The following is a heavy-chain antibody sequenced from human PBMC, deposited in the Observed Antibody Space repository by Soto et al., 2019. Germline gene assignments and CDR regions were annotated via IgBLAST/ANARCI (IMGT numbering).Heavy chain of an antibody. J-gene: IGHJ4*02. CDR2: ISYDGSNK. CDR3: AKDYDSYSGSYCEY. Sequence: WGSLRLSCAASGFTFSSYGMHWVRQAPGKGLEWVAVISYDGSNKYYADSVKGRFTISRDNSKNTLYLQMNSLRAEDTAVYYCAKDYDSYSGSYCEYWGKGNMVSVSS. CDR1: GFTFSSYG. V-gene: IGHV3-30*18. D-gene: IGHD1-26*01.